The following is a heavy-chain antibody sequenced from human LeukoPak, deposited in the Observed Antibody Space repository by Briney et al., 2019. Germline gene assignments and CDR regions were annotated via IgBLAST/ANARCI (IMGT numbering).Heavy chain of an antibody. D-gene: IGHD2-15*01. Sequence: PGESLKIFCKGSGYSFTSYWIGWVRQMPGKGLEWMGIIYPGDSGTKYSPSFQGQVTISADKSISTAYLQWSSLKASDTAMYYCARQIRYCSGGSCYSVGWFDPWGQGTLVTVSS. V-gene: IGHV5-51*01. CDR1: GYSFTSYW. CDR3: ARQIRYCSGGSCYSVGWFDP. CDR2: IYPGDSGT. J-gene: IGHJ5*02.